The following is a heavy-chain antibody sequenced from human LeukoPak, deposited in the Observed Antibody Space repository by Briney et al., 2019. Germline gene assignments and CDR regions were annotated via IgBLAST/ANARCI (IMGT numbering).Heavy chain of an antibody. Sequence: GASVKVSCKASGYTFTGYYMHWVRQAPGQGLEWMGWINPNSGGTNYAQKFQGRVTMTRDTSISTAYMELSRLRSDDTAVYYCASMYSSGWYSDYFDYWGQGTLVTVSS. CDR3: ASMYSSGWYSDYFDY. V-gene: IGHV1-2*02. CDR2: INPNSGGT. J-gene: IGHJ4*02. D-gene: IGHD6-19*01. CDR1: GYTFTGYY.